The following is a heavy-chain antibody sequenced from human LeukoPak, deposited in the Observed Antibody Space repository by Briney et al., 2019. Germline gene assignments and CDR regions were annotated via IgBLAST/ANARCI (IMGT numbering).Heavy chain of an antibody. CDR2: IYHTGST. Sequence: SETLSLTCTVSGGSISSSSYYWGWIRQPPGKGLEWIGTIYHTGSTYYNPSLKSRVTISVDTSKNQFSLKLSSVTAADTAVYYCARDGQYSSWFDPWGQGTLVTVSS. CDR3: ARDGQYSSWFDP. V-gene: IGHV4-39*07. J-gene: IGHJ5*02. CDR1: GGSISSSSYY. D-gene: IGHD6-6*01.